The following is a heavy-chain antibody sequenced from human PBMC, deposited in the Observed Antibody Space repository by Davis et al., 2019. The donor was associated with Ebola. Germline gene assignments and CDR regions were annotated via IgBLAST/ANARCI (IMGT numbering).Heavy chain of an antibody. CDR2: IIPVVDTK. Sequence: SVKVSCKASGYTFTSYDIHWVRQATGQGLEWMGRIIPVVDTKDYAQKFQGRVTLTADKATNTAYMELSGLRFDDTAVYYCARGKWFDPWGQGTLVSVTS. CDR1: GYTFTSYD. V-gene: IGHV1-69*04. J-gene: IGHJ5*02. CDR3: ARGKWFDP.